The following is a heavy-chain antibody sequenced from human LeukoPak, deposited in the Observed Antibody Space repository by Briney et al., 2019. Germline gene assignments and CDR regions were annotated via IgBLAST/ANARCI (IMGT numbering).Heavy chain of an antibody. CDR3: AKELVVVVVAATHRYFDY. D-gene: IGHD2-15*01. CDR1: GFTFSSYA. J-gene: IGHJ4*02. CDR2: ICGIGGST. Sequence: PGGSLRLSCAASGFTFSSYAMSWVRQAAGKGLDGVASICGIGGSTYYADSVKGRFTISRDNSKNTLYLQMNSLRAEDTAVYYCAKELVVVVVAATHRYFDYWGQGTLVTVSS. V-gene: IGHV3-23*01.